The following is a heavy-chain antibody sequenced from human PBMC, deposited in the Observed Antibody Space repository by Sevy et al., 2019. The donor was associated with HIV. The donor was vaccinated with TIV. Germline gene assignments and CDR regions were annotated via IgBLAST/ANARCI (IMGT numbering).Heavy chain of an antibody. CDR1: GFTFSSYG. Sequence: GGSLRLSCVASGFTFSSYGMHWVRQAPGKGLEWVAVISYDGSNKYYADSVKGRFTISRDNSKNTLYLQMNSLRAEDTAVYYCAKDGGKRWLQLGAFDIWGQGTMVTVSS. CDR2: ISYDGSNK. J-gene: IGHJ3*02. V-gene: IGHV3-30*18. D-gene: IGHD5-12*01. CDR3: AKDGGKRWLQLGAFDI.